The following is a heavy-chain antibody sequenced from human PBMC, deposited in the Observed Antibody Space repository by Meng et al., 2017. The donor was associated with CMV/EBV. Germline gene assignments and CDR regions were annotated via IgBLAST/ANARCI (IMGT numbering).Heavy chain of an antibody. D-gene: IGHD6-6*01. V-gene: IGHV3-21*01. Sequence: GGSLRPSCAASGFTFISYSMNWGRQAPGKGLEWVSSISSSSSCKYYADSVKGRFTTSRDNAKDPLYLQMNSLRTEDTAVYYCASDDRIAARPHSFDYWGQGTLVTVSS. CDR1: GFTFISYS. CDR2: ISSSSSCK. J-gene: IGHJ4*02. CDR3: ASDDRIAARPHSFDY.